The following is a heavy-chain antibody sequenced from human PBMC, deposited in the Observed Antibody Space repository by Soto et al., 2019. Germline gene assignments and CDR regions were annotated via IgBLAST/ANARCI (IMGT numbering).Heavy chain of an antibody. CDR2: IDPSDSYT. D-gene: IGHD6-25*01. V-gene: IGHV5-10-1*01. J-gene: IGHJ3*01. CDR1: GYSFTTYW. CDR3: ACQGDKQRLGCDCDNLNV. Sequence: GESLKISCKGSGYSFTTYWISWVRQMPGKGLEWMGRIDPSDSYTNYSPSFEGHVTISADKYISTAYLQWSSLKASDPAMYYCACQGDKQRLGCDCDNLNVWG.